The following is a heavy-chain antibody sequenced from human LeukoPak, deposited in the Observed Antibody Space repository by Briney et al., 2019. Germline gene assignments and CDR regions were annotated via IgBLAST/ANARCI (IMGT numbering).Heavy chain of an antibody. CDR1: GGSISSYY. CDR3: ARVFIAAAGDWFDP. J-gene: IGHJ5*02. V-gene: IGHV4-59*01. CDR2: TYYSGST. Sequence: SETLSLTCTVSGGSISSYYWSWIRQPPGKGLEWIGYTYYSGSTNYNPSLKSRVTISVDTSKNQFSLELSSVTAADTAVYYCARVFIAAAGDWFDPWGQGTLVTVSS. D-gene: IGHD6-13*01.